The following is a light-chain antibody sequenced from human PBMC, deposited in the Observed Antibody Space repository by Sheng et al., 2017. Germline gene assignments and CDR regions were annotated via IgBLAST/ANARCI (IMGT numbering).Light chain of an antibody. Sequence: DIQMTQSPSSLSASVGDRVTITCRASQSISIYLNWYQHKPGKAPKLLINAASSLQSGVPSRVSGSGSGTYFTLTISSLQPEDFATYYCQQSYSIPFNFGPGTRVDIK. CDR1: QSISIY. CDR2: AAS. J-gene: IGKJ3*01. V-gene: IGKV1-39*01. CDR3: QQSYSIPFN.